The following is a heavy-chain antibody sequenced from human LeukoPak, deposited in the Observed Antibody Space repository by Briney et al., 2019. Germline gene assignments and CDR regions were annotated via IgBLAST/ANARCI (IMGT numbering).Heavy chain of an antibody. CDR3: AKYLAGYCSGGNCYSAFDY. Sequence: GRSLRLSCAASAFTSIRYGMHWVPHAPGKGLEWVAVISYDGSNKYNARSVKGRFTISRDNSKNTLYMQMTSLRAEYMAVYYCAKYLAGYCSGGNCYSAFDYWGQGTLVTVSS. CDR2: ISYDGSNK. V-gene: IGHV3-30*18. D-gene: IGHD2-15*01. CDR1: AFTSIRYG. J-gene: IGHJ4*02.